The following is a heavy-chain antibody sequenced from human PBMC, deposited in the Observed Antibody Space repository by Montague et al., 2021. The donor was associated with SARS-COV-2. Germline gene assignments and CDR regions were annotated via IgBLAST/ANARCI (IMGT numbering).Heavy chain of an antibody. V-gene: IGHV4-59*02. J-gene: IGHJ6*02. CDR2: ISYSGST. D-gene: IGHD2-2*01. CDR1: VHSVSRDY. CDR3: ANFRRTQLLFGTLYYGMDV. Sequence: SETLSLTCTVAVHSVSRDYWSRMRQPTGGLLQWIGYISYSGSTNYNPSLKSRVTISVDTSKNHFTLRLSSVTAADTAVYYCANFRRTQLLFGTLYYGMDVWGQGTTVTVSS.